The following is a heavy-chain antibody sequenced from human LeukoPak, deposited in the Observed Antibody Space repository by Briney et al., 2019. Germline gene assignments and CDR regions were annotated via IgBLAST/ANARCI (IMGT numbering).Heavy chain of an antibody. CDR2: ISPDGSRT. J-gene: IGHJ4*02. D-gene: IGHD3-10*01. CDR3: ARVSSLWSFDY. CDR1: GFTFSTHW. V-gene: IGHV3-74*01. Sequence: GGSLRLSCAASGFTFSTHWMHWVRQTPGKGLVWVSRISPDGSRTAYADSVKGRFTISRDNARDTLYLQLNSLGAEDTAVYYCARVSSLWSFDYWAREPWSPSPQ.